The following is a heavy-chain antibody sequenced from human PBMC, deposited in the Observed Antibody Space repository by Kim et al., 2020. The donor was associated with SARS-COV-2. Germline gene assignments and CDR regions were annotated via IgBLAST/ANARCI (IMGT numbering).Heavy chain of an antibody. CDR1: GFTFSSYG. CDR2: IWYDGSNK. V-gene: IGHV3-33*06. CDR3: AKGIPLDDWLLPHDY. J-gene: IGHJ4*02. Sequence: GGSLRLSCAASGFTFSSYGMHWVRQAPGKGLEWVAVIWYDGSNKYYADSVKGRFTISRDNSKNTLYLQMNSLRAEDTAVYYCAKGIPLDDWLLPHDYWGQGTLVTVSS. D-gene: IGHD3-9*01.